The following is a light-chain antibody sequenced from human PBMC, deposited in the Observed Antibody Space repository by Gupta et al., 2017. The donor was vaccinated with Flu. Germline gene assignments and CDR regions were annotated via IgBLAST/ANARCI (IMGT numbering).Light chain of an antibody. J-gene: IGLJ1*01. CDR3: SSHAGRVTWV. CDR1: CNDVVGSNR. Sequence: QSAPTQPRSVSGSPGQSVTITCPGSCNDVVGSNRVSWYQQRPGKAPKLILYDVTARPSGVPDRFSGSKSGNTASLTISGLQADDEADYYCSSHAGRVTWVFGTGTTVTVL. V-gene: IGLV2-11*01. CDR2: DVT.